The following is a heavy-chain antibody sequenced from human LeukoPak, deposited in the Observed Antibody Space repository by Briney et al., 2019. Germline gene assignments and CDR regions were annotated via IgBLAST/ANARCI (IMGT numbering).Heavy chain of an antibody. CDR3: AKDPLRGVRDWLDP. Sequence: GGSLRLSCAASGLTFSNYAMSWVRQAPGKGLEWVSGISDSGGSTRYADSVEGRFTISRDNSKNTLYLQMNSLRAEDTAVYYCAKDPLRGVRDWLDPWGQGTLVTVSS. CDR1: GLTFSNYA. V-gene: IGHV3-23*01. J-gene: IGHJ5*02. D-gene: IGHD3-10*01. CDR2: ISDSGGST.